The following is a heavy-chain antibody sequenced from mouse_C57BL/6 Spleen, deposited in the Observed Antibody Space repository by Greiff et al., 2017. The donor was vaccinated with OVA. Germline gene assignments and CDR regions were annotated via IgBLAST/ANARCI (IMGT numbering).Heavy chain of an antibody. Sequence: VQRVESGAELAKPGASVKLSCKASGYTFTSYWMHWVKQRPGQGLEWIGYINPSSGYTKYNQKFKDKATLTADESSSTAYMQLSSLTYEDSAVYYCAKGLLQSTDYAMDYWGQGTSVTVSS. CDR3: AKGLLQSTDYAMDY. V-gene: IGHV1-7*01. CDR2: INPSSGYT. D-gene: IGHD2-12*01. J-gene: IGHJ4*01. CDR1: GYTFTSYW.